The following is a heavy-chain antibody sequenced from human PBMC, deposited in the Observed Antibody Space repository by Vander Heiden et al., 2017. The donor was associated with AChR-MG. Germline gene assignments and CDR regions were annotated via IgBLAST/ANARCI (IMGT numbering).Heavy chain of an antibody. CDR3: AREVIVVVPAASAVDYYGMDV. Sequence: QVQLVESGGGVVQPGRSLRLSCAASGSTFSSYGMHWVRQAPGKGLEWVAVIWYDGSNKYYADSVKGRFTISRDNSKNTLYLQMNSLRAEDTAVYYCAREVIVVVPAASAVDYYGMDVWGQGTTVTVSS. D-gene: IGHD2-2*01. J-gene: IGHJ6*02. CDR1: GSTFSSYG. V-gene: IGHV3-33*01. CDR2: IWYDGSNK.